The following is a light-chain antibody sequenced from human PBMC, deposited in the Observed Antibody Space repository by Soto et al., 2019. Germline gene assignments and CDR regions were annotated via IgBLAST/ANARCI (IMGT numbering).Light chain of an antibody. J-gene: IGLJ1*01. CDR3: CSYAGSSTGYV. CDR1: SSDVGSYNL. Sequence: QSVLTQPASVSGSPGQSITISCTGTSSDVGSYNLVSWYQQHPGKAPKLMIYEVSKRPSGVSNRFSGSKSGNTASLTISGLRAEDEADYYCCSYAGSSTGYVFGTGTKVTVL. V-gene: IGLV2-23*02. CDR2: EVS.